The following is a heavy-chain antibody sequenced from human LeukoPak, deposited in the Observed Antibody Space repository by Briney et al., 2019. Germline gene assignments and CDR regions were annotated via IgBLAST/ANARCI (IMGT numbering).Heavy chain of an antibody. CDR3: ARDRGVYDSSGSPQPFYFDC. Sequence: SETLSLTCGVSGDSVSTSHWSWIRQPPGKGLEWVGYIHHSGNTNYNPSLKSRVTISVDTSKNQFSLKLISVTAADTAVYYCARDRGVYDSSGSPQPFYFDCWGQGALVTVSS. CDR1: GDSVSTSH. V-gene: IGHV4-59*02. D-gene: IGHD3-22*01. J-gene: IGHJ4*02. CDR2: IHHSGNT.